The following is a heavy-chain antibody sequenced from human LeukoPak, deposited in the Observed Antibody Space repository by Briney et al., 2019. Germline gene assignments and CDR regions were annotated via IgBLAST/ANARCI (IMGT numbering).Heavy chain of an antibody. Sequence: PSETLSLTCTVSGGSISSYYWSWLRQPAGKGLEWIGRIYTSGSTNYNPSLKSRVTMSVDTSKNQFSLKLSSVTAADTAVYYCARGWAYYDSSGYPTFRPFDYWGQGTLVTVSS. CDR2: IYTSGST. V-gene: IGHV4-4*07. CDR3: ARGWAYYDSSGYPTFRPFDY. CDR1: GGSISSYY. J-gene: IGHJ4*02. D-gene: IGHD3-22*01.